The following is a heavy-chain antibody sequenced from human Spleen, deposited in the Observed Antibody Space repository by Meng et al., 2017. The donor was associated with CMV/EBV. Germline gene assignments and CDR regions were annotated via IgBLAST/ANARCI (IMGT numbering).Heavy chain of an antibody. J-gene: IGHJ6*02. D-gene: IGHD3-3*01. Sequence: SVKVSCKASGGTFSSYAISWVRQAPGQGLEWMGGIIPIFGTANYAQKFQGRVTITTDESTSTAYMDLSSLRSEDTAVYYCARGMGLTGFLEWVGVYYYYGMDVWGQGTTVTVSS. CDR3: ARGMGLTGFLEWVGVYYYYGMDV. CDR1: GGTFSSYA. V-gene: IGHV1-69*05. CDR2: IIPIFGTA.